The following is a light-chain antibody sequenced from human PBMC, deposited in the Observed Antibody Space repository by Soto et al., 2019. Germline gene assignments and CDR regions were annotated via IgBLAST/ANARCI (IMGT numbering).Light chain of an antibody. J-gene: IGLJ3*02. CDR3: GAWDGSLSDWV. CDR2: RNT. CDR1: TSNIGNNF. Sequence: QAVVTQPPSASGTPGQTVTISCSGSTSNIGNNFISWYQQLPGTAPKLLIYRNTQRPSGVPDRFSASKSGTSASLAISGLRSEDEADYYCGAWDGSLSDWVFGGGTKLTVL. V-gene: IGLV1-47*01.